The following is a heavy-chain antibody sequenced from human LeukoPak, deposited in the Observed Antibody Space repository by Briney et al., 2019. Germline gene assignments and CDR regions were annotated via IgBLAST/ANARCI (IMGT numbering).Heavy chain of an antibody. CDR1: GGSISSYH. D-gene: IGHD2-2*01. CDR2: IYTSGST. Sequence: SETLSLTCTVSGGSISSYHWSWIRQPAGKGLEWIGRIYTSGSTNYNPSLKSRVTMSVDTSKNQFSLKLSSVTAADTAVYYCARDRPRYCSSTSCYSPHQFDYWGQGTLVTVSS. V-gene: IGHV4-4*07. CDR3: ARDRPRYCSSTSCYSPHQFDY. J-gene: IGHJ4*02.